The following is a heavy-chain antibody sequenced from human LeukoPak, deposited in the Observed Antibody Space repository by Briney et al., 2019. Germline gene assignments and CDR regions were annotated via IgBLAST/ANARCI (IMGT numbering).Heavy chain of an antibody. Sequence: ASVKVSCKASGGTFSSYAISWVRQAPGQGLEWMGGIIPIFGTANYAQKFQGRVTITADESTSTAYMELSSLRSEDTAVYYCARGNDYGDCIFDYWGQGTLVTVSS. V-gene: IGHV1-69*01. D-gene: IGHD4-17*01. CDR1: GGTFSSYA. CDR2: IIPIFGTA. J-gene: IGHJ4*02. CDR3: ARGNDYGDCIFDY.